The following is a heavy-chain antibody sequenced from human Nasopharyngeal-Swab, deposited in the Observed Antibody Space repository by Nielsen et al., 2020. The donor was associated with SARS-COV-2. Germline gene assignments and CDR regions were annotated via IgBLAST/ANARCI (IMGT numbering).Heavy chain of an antibody. CDR1: GFTFSNAW. J-gene: IGHJ5*02. CDR2: IKSKTDGGTT. Sequence: GGSLRLSCAASGFTFSNAWMSWVRQAPGKGLEWVGRIKSKTDGGTTDYAAPVKGRFTISRDDSKNTLYLQMNSLKTEDTAVYYCTTDTLSPYCSGGSCYPGWFDPWGQGTLVTVSS. D-gene: IGHD2-15*01. V-gene: IGHV3-15*01. CDR3: TTDTLSPYCSGGSCYPGWFDP.